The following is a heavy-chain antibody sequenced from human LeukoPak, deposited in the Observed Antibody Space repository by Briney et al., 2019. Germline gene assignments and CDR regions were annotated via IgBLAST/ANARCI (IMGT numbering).Heavy chain of an antibody. Sequence: SETLSLTCTVSGGSISSSSYYRGWIRQPPGKGLEWIGSIYYSGSTYYNPSLKSRVTISVDTSKNQFSLKLSSVTAADTAVYYCATRSGSYYNTVDYWGQGTLVTVSS. D-gene: IGHD3-10*01. CDR2: IYYSGST. V-gene: IGHV4-39*01. CDR1: GGSISSSSYY. CDR3: ATRSGSYYNTVDY. J-gene: IGHJ4*02.